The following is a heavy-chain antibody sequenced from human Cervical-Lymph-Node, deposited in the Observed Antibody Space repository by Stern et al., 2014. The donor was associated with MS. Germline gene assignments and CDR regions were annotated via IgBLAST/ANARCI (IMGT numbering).Heavy chain of an antibody. J-gene: IGHJ6*02. CDR2: IYWDGER. CDR1: GFSLSTSGVG. CDR3: AHTLSGRRYYYYGMDV. D-gene: IGHD1-26*01. Sequence: ESGPTLVKPTQTLTLTCTFSGFSLSTSGVGVGWIRQPPGKAREGRALIYWDGERRYRPSLRSRLTITKDTSKNQVVLTMTNMDPVDTATYYCAHTLSGRRYYYYGMDVWGQGTTVTVSS. V-gene: IGHV2-5*02.